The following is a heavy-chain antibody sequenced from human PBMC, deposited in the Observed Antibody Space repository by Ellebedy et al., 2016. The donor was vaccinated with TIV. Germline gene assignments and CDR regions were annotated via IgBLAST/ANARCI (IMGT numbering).Heavy chain of an antibody. V-gene: IGHV1-2*02. Sequence: ASVKVSCXSSGDTYPTLYLQWVRQAPGQGFEWMGFIRRDTGQTGYAQKFQGRVTMTSDTSISTAYMELNRLRSDDTAVFYCATKHCTGGNCHHPTFDYWGQGSLVTVSS. D-gene: IGHD2-8*02. J-gene: IGHJ4*02. CDR3: ATKHCTGGNCHHPTFDY. CDR2: IRRDTGQT. CDR1: GDTYPTLY.